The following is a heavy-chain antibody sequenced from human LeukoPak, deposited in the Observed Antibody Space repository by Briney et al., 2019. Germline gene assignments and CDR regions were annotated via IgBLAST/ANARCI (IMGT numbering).Heavy chain of an antibody. Sequence: GGSLRLSCAASGFTFSSYTMNWFRQAPGKGLEWVSSITSGGVNTYYATSVKGRFTISRDNAKNSLFLQMNSLRAEDTAVYCCAKSGQSVGYDFWSGKPDYYFDYWGQGTLVSVSS. J-gene: IGHJ4*02. CDR3: AKSGQSVGYDFWSGKPDYYFDY. D-gene: IGHD3-3*01. CDR2: ITSGGVNT. V-gene: IGHV3-21*04. CDR1: GFTFSSYT.